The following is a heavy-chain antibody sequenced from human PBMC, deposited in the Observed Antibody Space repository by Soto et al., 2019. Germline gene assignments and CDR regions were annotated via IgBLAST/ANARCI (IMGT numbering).Heavy chain of an antibody. CDR2: ISGSGTTI. J-gene: IGHJ4*02. Sequence: LRLSFAASGFTFSDYYITWIRQAPGKGLEWVSYISGSGTTIYYADSVKGRFTVSRNNAKNSLHLQLNSLRAEDTAVYYCASDPYYYASGYWGQGTLVTV. CDR3: ASDPYYYASGY. D-gene: IGHD3-10*01. CDR1: GFTFSDYY. V-gene: IGHV3-11*01.